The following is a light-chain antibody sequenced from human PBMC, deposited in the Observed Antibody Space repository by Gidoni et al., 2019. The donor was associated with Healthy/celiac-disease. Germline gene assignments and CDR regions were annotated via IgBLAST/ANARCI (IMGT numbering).Light chain of an antibody. Sequence: SALTQPASVSGSPGPSITISCTGTGSDVGGYNYVSWYQQHPGKAPKLMIYEVSNRPSGVSNRFSGSKSGNTASLTISGLQAEDEADYYCSSYTSSSILVVFGGGTKLTVL. V-gene: IGLV2-14*01. CDR3: SSYTSSSILVV. J-gene: IGLJ2*01. CDR2: EVS. CDR1: GSDVGGYNY.